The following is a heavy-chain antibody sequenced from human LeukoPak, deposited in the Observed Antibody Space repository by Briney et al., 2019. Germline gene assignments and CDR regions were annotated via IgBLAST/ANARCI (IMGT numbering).Heavy chain of an antibody. CDR2: ISSSGSTI. D-gene: IGHD6-6*01. CDR3: ARDLEYTTSSGDY. CDR1: GFTFRSYE. Sequence: GGSLRLSCAASGFTFRSYEMNWVRQAPGKGLEWVSYISSSGSTIFYADSVKGRFTISRDNAKNSLYLQMNSLRAEDTAVYYCARDLEYTTSSGDYRGQGTLVTVSS. V-gene: IGHV3-48*03. J-gene: IGHJ4*02.